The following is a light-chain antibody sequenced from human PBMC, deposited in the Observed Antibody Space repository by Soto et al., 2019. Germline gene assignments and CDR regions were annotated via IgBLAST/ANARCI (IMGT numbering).Light chain of an antibody. CDR1: QGIVHY. J-gene: IGKJ3*01. CDR2: GVS. CDR3: QKYSSALFP. Sequence: DIQMTQSPSSLSASVGDSVTITCRASQGIVHYLAWYQHKPWKVPNLLIYGVSTLQSGVPSRFSGEGSGTECTLTISRLQPADVATYYCQKYSSALFPFGPGTKGDIK. V-gene: IGKV1-27*01.